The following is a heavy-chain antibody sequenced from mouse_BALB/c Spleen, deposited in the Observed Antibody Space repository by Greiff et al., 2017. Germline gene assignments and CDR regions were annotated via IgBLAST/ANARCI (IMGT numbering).Heavy chain of an antibody. CDR3: ASPGAMDY. Sequence: LKQPGSELVRPGASVKLSCKASGYTFTSYWMHWVKQRPGQGLEWIGNIYPGSGSTNYDEKFKSKATLTVDTSSSTAYMQLSSLTSEDSAVYYCASPGAMDYWGQGTSVTVSS. V-gene: IGHV1S22*01. J-gene: IGHJ4*01. CDR1: GYTFTSYW. CDR2: IYPGSGST.